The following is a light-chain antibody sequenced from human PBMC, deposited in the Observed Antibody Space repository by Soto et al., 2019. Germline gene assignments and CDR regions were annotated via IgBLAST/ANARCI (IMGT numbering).Light chain of an antibody. Sequence: QSALTQPASVSGSPGQSITISCSGTSGDIGASNYVSWYQQFPGKAPKLMISEVSNRPSGVSSRFSGSKSGNTASLTISGLQAEDEADYYCTSYTTTTTWVFGRGTKVTVL. V-gene: IGLV2-14*01. CDR2: EVS. CDR3: TSYTTTTTWV. CDR1: SGDIGASNY. J-gene: IGLJ3*02.